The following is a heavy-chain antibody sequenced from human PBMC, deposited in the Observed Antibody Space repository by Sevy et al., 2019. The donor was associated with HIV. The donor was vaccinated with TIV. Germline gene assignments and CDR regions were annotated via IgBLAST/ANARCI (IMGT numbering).Heavy chain of an antibody. V-gene: IGHV3-7*01. CDR3: ARCGLYWYFDL. Sequence: GGSLRLSCAASGFTFSSYWMSWVRQAPGKGLEWVANIKQDGSEKYYVDSVKGRFTISRDNAKNSLYLQMNSLRAEDRAVYYCARCGLYWYFDLWGRGTLVTVS. J-gene: IGHJ2*01. CDR1: GFTFSSYW. CDR2: IKQDGSEK. D-gene: IGHD5-12*01.